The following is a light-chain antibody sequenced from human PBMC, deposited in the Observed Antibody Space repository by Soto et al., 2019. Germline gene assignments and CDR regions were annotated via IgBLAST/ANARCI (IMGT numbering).Light chain of an antibody. CDR3: QQANSFPIT. CDR1: QGISSA. J-gene: IGKJ5*01. CDR2: DAS. Sequence: AIQLTQSPSSLSASVGDRVTITCRASQGISSALAWYQHKPGKAPKLLIYDASSLKSGVPSRFSGSGSGTDFTLTISSLQPEDIATYYCQQANSFPITFGQGTRLEIK. V-gene: IGKV1-13*02.